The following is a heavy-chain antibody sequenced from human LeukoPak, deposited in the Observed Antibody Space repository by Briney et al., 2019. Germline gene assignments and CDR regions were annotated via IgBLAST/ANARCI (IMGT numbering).Heavy chain of an antibody. J-gene: IGHJ4*02. CDR3: ARGLSRSTAGY. CDR2: INHSGST. V-gene: IGHV4-34*01. CDR1: GGSFSGYY. D-gene: IGHD1-14*01. Sequence: SETLSLTCAVYGGSFSGYYWSWIRQPPGKGLEWIGEINHSGSTNYNPSLKSRVTISVDTSKNQFSLKLSSVTAADTAVYYCARGLSRSTAGYWGQGTLVTVSS.